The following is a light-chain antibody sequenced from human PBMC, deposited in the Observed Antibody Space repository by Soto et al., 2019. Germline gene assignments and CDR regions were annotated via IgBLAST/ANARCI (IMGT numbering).Light chain of an antibody. J-gene: IGKJ2*01. CDR1: QSVLYRSNNKNY. Sequence: DIVMTQSPDSLAVSLGERATINCKSSQSVLYRSNNKNYLAWDQQKPGQPPKLLIYWASTRESGVPDRFSGRGSGTDFTLTISSLQAEDVAVYYCQQYYSTPYTFGQGTKLEIK. CDR3: QQYYSTPYT. CDR2: WAS. V-gene: IGKV4-1*01.